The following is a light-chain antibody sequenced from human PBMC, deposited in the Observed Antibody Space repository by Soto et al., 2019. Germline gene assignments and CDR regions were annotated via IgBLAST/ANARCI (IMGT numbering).Light chain of an antibody. V-gene: IGKV1-39*01. CDR2: AAS. CDR1: QSISSY. J-gene: IGKJ5*01. CDR3: QQSYSTPQT. Sequence: DIQMTQSPSSLSASVGDRVTITCRASQSISSYLNWYQQKPGKVPKLRIYAASSLQSGVPARFSGSGSGTDFTLTISSLQPEDFATYYCQQSYSTPQTCGQGTRLESK.